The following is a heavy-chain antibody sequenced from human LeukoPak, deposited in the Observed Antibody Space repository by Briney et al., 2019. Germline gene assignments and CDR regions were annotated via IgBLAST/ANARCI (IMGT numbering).Heavy chain of an antibody. CDR1: GFTFSSYV. CDR3: ARDVRYSSGWDTYYYYGMDV. D-gene: IGHD6-19*01. CDR2: AVVSGGNT. J-gene: IGHJ6*02. Sequence: GGSLRLSCAASGFTFSSYVMSWVRQAPGKGLEWVSAAVVSGGNTFYADSVKGRFTISRDNSKSTLYLQMNSLRAEDTAVYYCARDVRYSSGWDTYYYYGMDVWGQGTTVTVSS. V-gene: IGHV3-23*01.